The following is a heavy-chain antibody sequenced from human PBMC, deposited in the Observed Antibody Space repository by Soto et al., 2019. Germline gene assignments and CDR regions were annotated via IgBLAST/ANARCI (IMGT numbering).Heavy chain of an antibody. CDR1: GFQFSSYE. D-gene: IGHD6-6*01. J-gene: IGHJ3*01. Sequence: EVQLAESGGGLVQPGGSLRLSCEASGFQFSSYEMNWVRQAPGKGLEWVAHISHSGATIFYTDSVKGRFTISRDNTNNSLSLQMNSVRADDTAIYYCARGAFWYTTSTTDDAFDVWGQGTVVTVSS. V-gene: IGHV3-48*03. CDR3: ARGAFWYTTSTTDDAFDV. CDR2: ISHSGATI.